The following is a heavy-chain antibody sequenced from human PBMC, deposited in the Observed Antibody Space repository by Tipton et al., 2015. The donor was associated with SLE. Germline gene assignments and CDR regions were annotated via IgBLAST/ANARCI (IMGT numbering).Heavy chain of an antibody. CDR3: ARDGWGRDAFDI. CDR2: ISNSGSTI. V-gene: IGHV3-11*04. Sequence: GSLRLSCAASGFTFSDYYMNWIRQAPGKGLEWVSYISNSGSTIYYADSVKGRFTISRDKAKNSLHLQMNSLRAEDTAVYYCARDGWGRDAFDIWGQGTMVTVSS. CDR1: GFTFSDYY. D-gene: IGHD1-26*01. J-gene: IGHJ3*02.